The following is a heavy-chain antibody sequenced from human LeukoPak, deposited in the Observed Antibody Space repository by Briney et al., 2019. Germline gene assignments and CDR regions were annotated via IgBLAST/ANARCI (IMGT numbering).Heavy chain of an antibody. CDR1: GLTVSSSY. D-gene: IGHD2-15*01. J-gene: IGHJ3*02. V-gene: IGHV3-53*01. Sequence: PGGSLRLSCAASGLTVSSSYMSWVRQAPGKGLEWVSIIYNDGSTYYADSMTGRFSMASDNAKNSLYMQMNSLRGEDTSVYYCARDRGYCSSGSCYSNAFDIWGEGTMVTVSS. CDR3: ARDRGYCSSGSCYSNAFDI. CDR2: IYNDGST.